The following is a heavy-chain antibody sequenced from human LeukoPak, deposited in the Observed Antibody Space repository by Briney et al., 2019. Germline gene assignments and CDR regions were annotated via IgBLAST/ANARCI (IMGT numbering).Heavy chain of an antibody. J-gene: IGHJ4*02. CDR2: LYPDDSDT. D-gene: IGHD2-2*01. CDR3: ARKDCSSTSCYGPFDY. Sequence: GESLKISCKGSGYSFTSYWIGWVRQMPGKGLEWMGILYPDDSDTRYSTSFQGQVTISADKSISTAYLQWSSLKASDTAMYYCARKDCSSTSCYGPFDYWGQGTLVSASS. CDR1: GYSFTSYW. V-gene: IGHV5-51*01.